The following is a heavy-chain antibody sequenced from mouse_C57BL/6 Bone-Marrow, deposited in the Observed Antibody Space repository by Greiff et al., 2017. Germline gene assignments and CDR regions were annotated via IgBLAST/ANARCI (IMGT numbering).Heavy chain of an antibody. V-gene: IGHV1-50*01. Sequence: VQLQQSGAELVKPGASVKLSCKASGYTFTSYWMQWVKQRPGQGLEWIGEIDPSDSYTNYNQKFKGKATMTVDTSSSTAYMQLSSLSSEDSAVDYCALDEDPWFAYWGQGTLVTVSA. CDR3: ALDEDPWFAY. CDR2: IDPSDSYT. CDR1: GYTFTSYW. J-gene: IGHJ3*01.